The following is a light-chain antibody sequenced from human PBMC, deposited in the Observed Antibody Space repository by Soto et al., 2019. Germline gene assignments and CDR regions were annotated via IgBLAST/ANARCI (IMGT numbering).Light chain of an antibody. CDR3: QQSYTTPLT. CDR1: QTISSY. Sequence: DIQMTQSPSSLSASVGDRVTITCRASQTISSYLNWYQHKPGKAPKLLIYAASTLQGGVPSRFSGSGSGTDFSLTISSLQPEDFATYYCQQSYTTPLTFGGGTTLEIK. V-gene: IGKV1-39*01. CDR2: AAS. J-gene: IGKJ4*01.